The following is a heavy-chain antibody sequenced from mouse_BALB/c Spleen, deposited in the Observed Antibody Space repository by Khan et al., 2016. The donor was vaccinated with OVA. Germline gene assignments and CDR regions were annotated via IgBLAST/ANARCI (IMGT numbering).Heavy chain of an antibody. Sequence: QVQLKQSGPGLVAPAQSLSITCTASGFSLTGYGVNWVRQPPGKGLEWLGMIWGDGSTDYNAAIKYRLNLSKDNSKSKAFLQMNSMQTDDTATYYCARSYSGSYREAMAYWGHGTSVTVSS. CDR2: IWGDGST. D-gene: IGHD2-10*01. J-gene: IGHJ4*01. CDR1: GFSLTGYG. V-gene: IGHV2-6-7*01. CDR3: ARSYSGSYREAMAY.